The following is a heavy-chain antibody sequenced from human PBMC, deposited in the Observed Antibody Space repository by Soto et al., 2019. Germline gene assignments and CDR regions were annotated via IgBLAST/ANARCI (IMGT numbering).Heavy chain of an antibody. CDR3: AREYGSGSYYAFDI. CDR1: GGSFSGYY. V-gene: IGHV4-34*01. J-gene: IGHJ3*02. CDR2: INHSGST. Sequence: QVQLQQWGAGLLKPSETLSLTCAVYGGSFSGYYWSWIRQPPGKGLECIGEINHSGSTNYNPSLKSRVTISVDTSKNQFSLKLSSVTAADTAVYYCAREYGSGSYYAFDIWGQGTMVTVSS. D-gene: IGHD3-10*01.